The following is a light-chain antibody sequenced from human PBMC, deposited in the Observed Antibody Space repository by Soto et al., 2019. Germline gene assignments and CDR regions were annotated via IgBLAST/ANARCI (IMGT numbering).Light chain of an antibody. CDR2: AAS. J-gene: IGKJ1*01. V-gene: IGKV3-15*01. CDR3: QQYNSYSRT. Sequence: EIVITQSPATLSVSPGEGATLSCRASQGIGNTLAWYQQKPGQTPRLLIYAASIRATGVPARFSGSGSGTDFTLTINSLQSEDFATYYCQQYNSYSRTFGQGTKVEIK. CDR1: QGIGNT.